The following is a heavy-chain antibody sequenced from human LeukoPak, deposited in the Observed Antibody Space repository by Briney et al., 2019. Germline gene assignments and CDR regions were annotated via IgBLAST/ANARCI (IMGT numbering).Heavy chain of an antibody. V-gene: IGHV3-33*01. D-gene: IGHD3-22*01. CDR3: ARILGSGYSAEF. Sequence: GGSLRLSCAASGFTFRNFGMHWVRQALGKGLEWVAVIHYDGNKKYYADSVKGRFTISKDNSKNTLYMQMNSLRAEDTAVYYCARILGSGYSAEFWGQGTLVTVSS. J-gene: IGHJ4*02. CDR2: IHYDGNKK. CDR1: GFTFRNFG.